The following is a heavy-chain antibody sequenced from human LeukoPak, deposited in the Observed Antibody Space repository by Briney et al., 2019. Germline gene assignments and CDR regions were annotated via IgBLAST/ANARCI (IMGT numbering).Heavy chain of an antibody. CDR1: GGSISSSSYY. CDR2: IYYSGST. J-gene: IGHJ5*02. CDR3: AKTGLYYYGSGSYGDWFDP. D-gene: IGHD3-10*01. V-gene: IGHV4-39*07. Sequence: PSETLSLTCTVSGGSISSSSYYWGWIRQPPGKGLEWIGSIYYSGSTYYNPSLKSRVTISVDTSKNQFSLKLSSVTAADTAVYYCAKTGLYYYGSGSYGDWFDPWGQGTLVTVSS.